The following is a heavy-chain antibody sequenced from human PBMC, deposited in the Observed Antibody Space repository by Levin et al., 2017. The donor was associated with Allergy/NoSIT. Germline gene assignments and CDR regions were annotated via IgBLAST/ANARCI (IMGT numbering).Heavy chain of an antibody. D-gene: IGHD2-2*01. J-gene: IGHJ6*02. Sequence: GGSLRLSCAASGFTFSSYAMSWVRQAPGKGLEWVSAISGSGGSTYYADSVKGRFTISRDNSKNTLYLQMNSLRAEDTAVYYCAKGGYIVVVPAALTDVWGQGTTVTVSS. CDR1: GFTFSSYA. V-gene: IGHV3-23*01. CDR2: ISGSGGST. CDR3: AKGGYIVVVPAALTDV.